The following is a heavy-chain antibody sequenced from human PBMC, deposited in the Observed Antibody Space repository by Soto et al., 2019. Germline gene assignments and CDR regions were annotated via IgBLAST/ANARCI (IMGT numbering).Heavy chain of an antibody. CDR2: VSRSGDET. CDR1: GCTFTTYA. Sequence: GGSLRLSCVASGCTFTTYAMSWVRQAPDKGLEWVSSVSRSGDETYYANSVKGSLNISRDNSKNTLYLQMNSLRGEDTAVYYCAFSYHCDYWGQAPPVTVSP. V-gene: IGHV3-23*01. CDR3: AFSYHCDY. J-gene: IGHJ4*02.